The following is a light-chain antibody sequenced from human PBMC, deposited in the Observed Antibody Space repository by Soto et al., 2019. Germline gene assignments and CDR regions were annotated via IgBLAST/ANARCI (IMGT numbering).Light chain of an antibody. CDR2: EGS. V-gene: IGLV2-23*01. Sequence: QSALTQPASVYGSPGQSITISCTGTSSDVGSYNLVSWYQQHPGKAPKLMIYEGSKRPSGVSNRFSGSKPGNTASLTISGLQAEDEADYYCCSYASSRSLVFGGGTKLTVL. CDR3: CSYASSRSLV. J-gene: IGLJ2*01. CDR1: SSDVGSYNL.